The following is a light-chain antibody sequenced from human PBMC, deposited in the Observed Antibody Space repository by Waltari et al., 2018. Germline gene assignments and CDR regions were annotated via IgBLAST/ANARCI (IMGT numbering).Light chain of an antibody. CDR2: AAS. CDR1: QSIRNY. Sequence: IQMTQSPSSLSASVGDRVTITCRSSQSIRNYLNWYQHKPGKAPKLLIYAASSLQSGVPSRFSGSGSRTDFTLTISSLQPEDFATYYCQHSYNTPFPYTFGQGTKLEI. CDR3: QHSYNTPFPYT. J-gene: IGKJ2*01. V-gene: IGKV1-39*01.